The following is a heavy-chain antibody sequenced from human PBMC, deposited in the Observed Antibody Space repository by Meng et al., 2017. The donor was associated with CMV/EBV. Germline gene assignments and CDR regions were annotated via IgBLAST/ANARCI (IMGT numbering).Heavy chain of an antibody. V-gene: IGHV3-30*04. CDR3: ARVGWTGTTGGY. Sequence: GGSLRLSCAASGFTFSSYEMNWVRQAPGKGLEWVAVISYDGSNKYYADSVKGRFTISRDNSKNTLYLQMNSLRAEDTAVYYCARVGWTGTTGGYWGQGTLVTVSS. J-gene: IGHJ4*02. CDR2: ISYDGSNK. CDR1: GFTFSSYE. D-gene: IGHD1-7*01.